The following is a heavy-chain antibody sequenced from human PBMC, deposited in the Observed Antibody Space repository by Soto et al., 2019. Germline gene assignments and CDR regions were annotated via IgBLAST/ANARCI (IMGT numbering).Heavy chain of an antibody. D-gene: IGHD3-22*01. J-gene: IGHJ2*01. V-gene: IGHV3-7*03. CDR2: IKQDGSEK. CDR1: GFTFSSYW. CDR3: ARVYDNSGYYWGATWYFDL. Sequence: GGSLRLSCAASGFTFSSYWMSLVRQAPGKGLEWVANIKQDGSEKYYVDSVKGRFTISRDDAKNSLYLQMNSLRAEDTAVYYCARVYDNSGYYWGATWYFDLWGRGTLVTVSS.